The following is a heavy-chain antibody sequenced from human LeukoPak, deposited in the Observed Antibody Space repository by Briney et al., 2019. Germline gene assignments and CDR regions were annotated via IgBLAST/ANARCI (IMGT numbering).Heavy chain of an antibody. Sequence: PSETLSLTCTVSGGSISSYYWSWIRQPPGKGLEWIGYIYYSGSTNYNPSLKSRVTISVDTSKNQFSLKLSSVTAADTAVYYCARGLSSGYYERGAFDIWGQGTMVTVSS. CDR3: ARGLSSGYYERGAFDI. J-gene: IGHJ3*02. CDR2: IYYSGST. CDR1: GGSISSYY. D-gene: IGHD3-22*01. V-gene: IGHV4-59*01.